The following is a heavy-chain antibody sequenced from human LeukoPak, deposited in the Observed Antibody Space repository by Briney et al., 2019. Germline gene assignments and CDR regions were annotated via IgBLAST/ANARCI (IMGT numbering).Heavy chain of an antibody. CDR2: ISSSSTYT. Sequence: AGGSLRLSCAASGFTFSTYTMNWVRQAPGKGLEWVSSISSSSTYTYYADSMKGRFTISRDNAKNSLYLQMNSLRAENTAVYYCVTYSGPGAFDIWGQGTTVTVSS. CDR3: VTYSGPGAFDI. D-gene: IGHD1-26*01. V-gene: IGHV3-21*01. J-gene: IGHJ3*02. CDR1: GFTFSTYT.